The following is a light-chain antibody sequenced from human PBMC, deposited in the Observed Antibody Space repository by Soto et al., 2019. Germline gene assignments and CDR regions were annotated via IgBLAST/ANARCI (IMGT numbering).Light chain of an antibody. CDR2: RAS. Sequence: DIQMTQSHSTLSPSVGDRVTITCRASQSISSWLAWYQQKPGKAPKLLIYRASSLESVVPSRVSGSGSGTEFTLTISSLQHDDFTTYSCQHYNSYSRTFGKGTKVEIK. V-gene: IGKV1-5*03. J-gene: IGKJ1*01. CDR3: QHYNSYSRT. CDR1: QSISSW.